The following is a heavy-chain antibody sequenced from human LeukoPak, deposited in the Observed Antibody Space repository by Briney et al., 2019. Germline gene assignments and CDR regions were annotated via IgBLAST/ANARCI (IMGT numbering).Heavy chain of an antibody. Sequence: SETLSLTCTVSGGSISSYYWSWIRQPPGKGLEWIGYIYYSGSTNYNPSLKSRATISVDTSKNQFSLKLSSVTAADTAVYYCARVGSSWSSYYFDYWGQGTLVTVSS. V-gene: IGHV4-59*01. CDR1: GGSISSYY. D-gene: IGHD6-13*01. CDR3: ARVGSSWSSYYFDY. CDR2: IYYSGST. J-gene: IGHJ4*02.